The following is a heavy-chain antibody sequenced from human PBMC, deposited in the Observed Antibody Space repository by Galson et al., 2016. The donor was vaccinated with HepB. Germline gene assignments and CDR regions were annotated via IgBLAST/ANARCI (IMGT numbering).Heavy chain of an antibody. D-gene: IGHD3-10*01. CDR3: ARESVDGFGLFFDL. Sequence: SLRLSCAASGFTFSSFGMHWVRQAPGKGLEWVAVIAYDDSVKYYADSVKGRFTISRDNSKNTAFLQMNSLRAEDTAVYYCARESVDGFGLFFDLWGQGALVTVSS. CDR2: IAYDDSVK. V-gene: IGHV3-33*01. J-gene: IGHJ4*02. CDR1: GFTFSSFG.